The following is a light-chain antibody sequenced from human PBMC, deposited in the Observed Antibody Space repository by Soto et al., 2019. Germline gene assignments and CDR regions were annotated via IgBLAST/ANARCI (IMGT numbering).Light chain of an antibody. CDR3: QQRSNWPPRFT. V-gene: IGKV3-11*01. Sequence: EIVLTQSPATLSLSPGERATLSCRASQSVSSYLAWYQQKPGQAPRLLIYDASNRATGIPARLSGSGSGTDLTLTISSLEPEDFAVYYCQQRSNWPPRFTFGPGTKVDIK. J-gene: IGKJ3*01. CDR1: QSVSSY. CDR2: DAS.